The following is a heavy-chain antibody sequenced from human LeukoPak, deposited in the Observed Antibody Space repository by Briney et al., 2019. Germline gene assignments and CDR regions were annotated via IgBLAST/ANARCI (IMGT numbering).Heavy chain of an antibody. D-gene: IGHD1-1*01. Sequence: SETLSLTCTVSGGSISSYYWSWIRQSPGKGLERIGYISYSGSTNFNPSLKSRVTISVDTSKNQFSLKLSSVTAADTAVYYCAREGTAGTNLNWFDPWGQGTLVTVSS. V-gene: IGHV4-59*01. CDR3: AREGTAGTNLNWFDP. J-gene: IGHJ5*02. CDR1: GGSISSYY. CDR2: ISYSGST.